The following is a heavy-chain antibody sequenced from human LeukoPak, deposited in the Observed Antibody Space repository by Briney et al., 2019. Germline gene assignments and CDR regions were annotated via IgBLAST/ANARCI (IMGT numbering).Heavy chain of an antibody. V-gene: IGHV2-5*02. Sequence: SGPMLVKPTQTLTLTCTFSGFSLSTSGVGVGWIRQPPGKALEWLALIYWDDDKRYSPSLKSRLTITKDTSKTQVVLTMTNMDPVDTATYYCAHSHWGYSSSGKFDYWGQGTLVTVSS. J-gene: IGHJ4*02. CDR3: AHSHWGYSSSGKFDY. CDR2: IYWDDDK. CDR1: GFSLSTSGVG. D-gene: IGHD6-6*01.